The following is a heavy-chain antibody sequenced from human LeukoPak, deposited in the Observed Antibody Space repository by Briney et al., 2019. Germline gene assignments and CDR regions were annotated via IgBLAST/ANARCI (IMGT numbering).Heavy chain of an antibody. Sequence: SGGSLRLSCAASGFTFSSYGMHWVRQAPGEGLEWVAVISPDGSTKYCADSVKGRFTISRDNSKNTLHLQLNSLRAEDTAVYYCARDPRGGTLDYWGQGALVTVSS. D-gene: IGHD3-10*01. J-gene: IGHJ4*02. CDR2: ISPDGSTK. V-gene: IGHV3-30*03. CDR1: GFTFSSYG. CDR3: ARDPRGGTLDY.